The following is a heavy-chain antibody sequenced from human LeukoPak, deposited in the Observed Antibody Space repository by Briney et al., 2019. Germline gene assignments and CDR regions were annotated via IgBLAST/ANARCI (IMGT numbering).Heavy chain of an antibody. D-gene: IGHD3-22*01. Sequence: PGGSLRLSCAASGFTFSSYWMHWVRQAPGKGLVWVSRIKSDGSTRYADSVKGRFTVSRDNAKNTVSLQMNSLRAEDTGVYYCARAPSEIGGYYPEDFRHWGQGTLVIVSS. J-gene: IGHJ1*01. CDR2: IKSDGST. CDR3: ARAPSEIGGYYPEDFRH. CDR1: GFTFSSYW. V-gene: IGHV3-74*01.